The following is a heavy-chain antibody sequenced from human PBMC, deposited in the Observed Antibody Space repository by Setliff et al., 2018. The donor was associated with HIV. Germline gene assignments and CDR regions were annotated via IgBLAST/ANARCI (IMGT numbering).Heavy chain of an antibody. J-gene: IGHJ4*02. Sequence: PSETLSLTCKVSGDSVNSYNYYWSWIRQHPGKGLEWIGDIYYSGSSYYNPSVRSRVIMSLDTSENHFSLKLSSVTAADTAVYYCVRNSFDYVEEEWGQGTQVTVSS. D-gene: IGHD3-9*01. CDR1: GDSVNSYNYY. CDR2: IYYSGSS. CDR3: VRNSFDYVEEE. V-gene: IGHV4-31*03.